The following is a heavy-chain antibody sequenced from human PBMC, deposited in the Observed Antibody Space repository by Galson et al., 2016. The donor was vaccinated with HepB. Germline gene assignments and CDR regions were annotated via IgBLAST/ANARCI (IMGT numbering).Heavy chain of an antibody. V-gene: IGHV3-23*01. CDR3: ARAYYYGMDV. J-gene: IGHJ6*02. Sequence: SLRLSCAVSAGTFKNYAMNWVRQAPGKGLEWVAAISGSGGRTSYEDSVRGRFTISRDNSKNTLFLRMNSVGVEDTAVYYCARAYYYGMDVWGQETTVTVSS. CDR1: AGTFKNYA. CDR2: ISGSGGRT.